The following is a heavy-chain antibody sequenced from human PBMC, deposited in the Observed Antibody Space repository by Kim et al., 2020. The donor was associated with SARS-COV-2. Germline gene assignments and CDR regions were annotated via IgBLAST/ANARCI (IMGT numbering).Heavy chain of an antibody. CDR2: ISGSGGST. Sequence: GGSLRLSCAASGFTFSSYAMSWVRQAPGKGLEWVSAISGSGGSTYYADSVKGRFTISRDNSKNTLYLQMNSLRAEDTAVYYCAKDHPELPRYDSSVDYWGQGTLVTVSS. CDR1: GFTFSSYA. V-gene: IGHV3-23*01. CDR3: AKDHPELPRYDSSVDY. J-gene: IGHJ4*02. D-gene: IGHD3-22*01.